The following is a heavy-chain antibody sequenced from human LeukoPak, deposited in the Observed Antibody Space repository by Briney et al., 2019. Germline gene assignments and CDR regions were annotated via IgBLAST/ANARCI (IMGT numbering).Heavy chain of an antibody. Sequence: AGGSLRLSCAASGFTFSSYGMSWVRQAPGKGLEGVANIKQDGSEKYYVDSVKGRFTISRDNAKNSLYLQMNSLRAEDTAVYYCARDGFNYYDSSGDYWGQGTLVTVSS. J-gene: IGHJ4*02. CDR3: ARDGFNYYDSSGDY. V-gene: IGHV3-7*01. D-gene: IGHD3-22*01. CDR2: IKQDGSEK. CDR1: GFTFSSYG.